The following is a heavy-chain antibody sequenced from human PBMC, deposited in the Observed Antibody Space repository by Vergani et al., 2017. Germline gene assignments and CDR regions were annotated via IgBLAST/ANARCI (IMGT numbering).Heavy chain of an antibody. J-gene: IGHJ4*02. CDR3: ARYALLWFGEFPYYFDY. V-gene: IGHV5-51*03. CDR2: IYPGDSDT. D-gene: IGHD3-10*01. CDR1: GYSFTSYW. Sequence: EVQLVQSGAEVKKPGESLTISCKGSGYSFTSYWIGWVRQMPGKGLEWMGIIYPGDSDTRYSPSFQGQVTISADKSISTAYLQWSSLQASDTAMYYCARYALLWFGEFPYYFDYWGQGTLVTVSS.